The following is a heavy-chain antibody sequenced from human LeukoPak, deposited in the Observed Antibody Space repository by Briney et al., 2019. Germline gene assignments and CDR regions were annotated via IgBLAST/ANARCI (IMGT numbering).Heavy chain of an antibody. J-gene: IGHJ4*02. V-gene: IGHV1-46*02. CDR2: INPSGGST. Sequence: GASVKVSCKASGYTFNSYYMHWVRQAPGQGLEWMGIINPSGGSTSYAQKFQGRVTMTRDTSTSTVYMELSSLRSEDTAVYYCARERGSTQCFAYWGQGTLVTVSS. CDR3: ARERGSTQCFAY. CDR1: GYTFNSYY. D-gene: IGHD3-10*01.